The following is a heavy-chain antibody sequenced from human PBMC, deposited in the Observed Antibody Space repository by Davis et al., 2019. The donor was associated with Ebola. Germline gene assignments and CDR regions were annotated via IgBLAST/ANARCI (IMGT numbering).Heavy chain of an antibody. CDR3: AREYNEKTTPYPEGSDY. Sequence: PGGSLRLSCAASGFTFSSYWMSWVRQAPGKGLEWVANIKQDGSEKYYVDSVKGRFTISRDNAKNSLYLQMNSLRAEDTAVYYCAREYNEKTTPYPEGSDYWGQGTLVTVSS. J-gene: IGHJ4*02. D-gene: IGHD4-11*01. V-gene: IGHV3-7*01. CDR2: IKQDGSEK. CDR1: GFTFSSYW.